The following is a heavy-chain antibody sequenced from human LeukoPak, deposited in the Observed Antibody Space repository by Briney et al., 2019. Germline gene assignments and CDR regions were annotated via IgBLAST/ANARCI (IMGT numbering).Heavy chain of an antibody. D-gene: IGHD3-22*01. CDR1: EFSVSGNY. J-gene: IGHJ4*02. CDR2: LYSSGAT. Sequence: GGSLRLSCAVSEFSVSGNYMSWARQAPGKGLEWVSFLYSSGATYYTNSVKGRFTISTDISKNTLYLQMNSLRAEDTAVYYCATYSSGSPTPDYWGQGTLVTVSS. CDR3: ATYSSGSPTPDY. V-gene: IGHV3-66*01.